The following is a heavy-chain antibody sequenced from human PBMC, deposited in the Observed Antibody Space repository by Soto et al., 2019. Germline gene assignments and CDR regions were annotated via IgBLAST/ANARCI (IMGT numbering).Heavy chain of an antibody. D-gene: IGHD2-21*02. CDR3: VKWGDDYKYFHP. J-gene: IGHJ5*02. Sequence: GGSLRLSCAASEFIFSKSAIMWVRQAPGAGLEWVSGINGSGGRTFYADSVKGRFTISRDNLKKTLFMQMNSLKAEDTAIYYCVKWGDDYKYFHPLGQGILLTVSS. CDR2: INGSGGRT. CDR1: EFIFSKSA. V-gene: IGHV3-23*01.